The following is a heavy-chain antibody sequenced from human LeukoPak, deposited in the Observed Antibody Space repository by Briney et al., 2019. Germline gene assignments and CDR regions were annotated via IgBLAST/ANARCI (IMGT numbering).Heavy chain of an antibody. D-gene: IGHD5-24*01. J-gene: IGHJ4*02. Sequence: SETLSLTCAVYGGSFSGYYWSWIRQPPGKGLEWIGEINHSGSTNYNPSLKSRVTISVDTSKNQFSLKLSSVTAADTAVYYCARERDSEWLPRSYYFDYWGQGTLVTVSS. CDR3: ARERDSEWLPRSYYFDY. CDR1: GGSFSGYY. V-gene: IGHV4-34*01. CDR2: INHSGST.